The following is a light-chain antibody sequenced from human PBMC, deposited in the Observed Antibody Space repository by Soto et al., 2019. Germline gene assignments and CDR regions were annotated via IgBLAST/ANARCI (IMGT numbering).Light chain of an antibody. J-gene: IGKJ2*01. Sequence: AIRMTQSPSSFSASTGDRVTITCRASQGISSYLAWYQQKPGKAPKLLIYAASTLQSGVPSRFSGSGSGTDFTLTISVLQSEDFASYYCQQYYSYPYTFGQGTKLEIK. V-gene: IGKV1-8*01. CDR1: QGISSY. CDR2: AAS. CDR3: QQYYSYPYT.